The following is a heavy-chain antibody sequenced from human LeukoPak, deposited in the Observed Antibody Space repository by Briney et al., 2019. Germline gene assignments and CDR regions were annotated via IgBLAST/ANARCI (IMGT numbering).Heavy chain of an antibody. V-gene: IGHV3-74*01. J-gene: IGHJ4*02. CDR1: GFTFSSYW. Sequence: GRSLRLSCAASGFTFSSYWMHWVRQAPGKGLVWVSRINSDGSSTNYADSVKGRFTISRDNAKNTLYLQMNSLRAEDTAVYYCTRGGGRGVDYWGQGTLVTVSS. CDR2: INSDGSST. CDR3: TRGGGRGVDY. D-gene: IGHD3-10*01.